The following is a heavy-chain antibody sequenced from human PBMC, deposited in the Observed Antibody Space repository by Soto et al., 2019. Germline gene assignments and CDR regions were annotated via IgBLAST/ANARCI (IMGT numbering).Heavy chain of an antibody. V-gene: IGHV4-59*01. CDR1: GGSIYSYY. Sequence: QVQLQESGPGLVKPSETLSLTCSVSGGSIYSYYCTWIRQAPGKGLQWIGYIYNTDTGSTNYNPSLKSQVTISRDMSKNQFSLKLTSVTAADTAVYYCARGSHLDAWGQGALVTVSS. CDR3: ARGSHLDA. J-gene: IGHJ5*02. CDR2: IYNTDTGST.